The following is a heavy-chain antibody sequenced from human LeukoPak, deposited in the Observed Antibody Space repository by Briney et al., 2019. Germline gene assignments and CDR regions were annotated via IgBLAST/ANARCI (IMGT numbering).Heavy chain of an antibody. CDR3: ARGDSSSSLYFDY. D-gene: IGHD6-6*01. V-gene: IGHV3-48*01. CDR2: ISSSRSTI. J-gene: IGHJ4*02. CDR1: GFTFSSYS. Sequence: GGPLRLSCAASGFTFSSYSINWVRQAPGKGLEWVSYISSSRSTIYYADSVKGRFTISRDNAKNSLYLQMNSLRAEDTAVYYCARGDSSSSLYFDYWGQGTLVTVSS.